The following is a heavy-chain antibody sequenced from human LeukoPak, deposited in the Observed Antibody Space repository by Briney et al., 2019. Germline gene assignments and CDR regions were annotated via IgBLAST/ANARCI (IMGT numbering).Heavy chain of an antibody. D-gene: IGHD4-23*01. CDR3: ARDSRDYGGYFDY. J-gene: IGHJ4*02. CDR1: GFTFSDYY. V-gene: IGHV3-11*05. Sequence: PGGSLRLSCAASGFTFSDYYTSWIRQAPAMGQERVSYISSSSSYTNYADSVKGRFTISRDNAKNSLYLQMNSLRAEDTAVYYCARDSRDYGGYFDYRGQGTLVTVSS. CDR2: ISSSSSYT.